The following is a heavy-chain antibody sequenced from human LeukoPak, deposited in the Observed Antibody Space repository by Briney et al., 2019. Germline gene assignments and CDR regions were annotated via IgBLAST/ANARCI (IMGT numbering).Heavy chain of an antibody. CDR2: IIPILGIA. D-gene: IGHD5-12*01. J-gene: IGHJ6*02. V-gene: IGHV1-69*04. Sequence: ASVKVSCKASGGTFSSYAISWVRQAPGQGLEWMGRIIPILGIANYAQKFQGRVTITADKSTSTAYMELSSLRSEDTAVYYCASDRDGYRGYYYYGMDVWGQGTTVTVSS. CDR3: ASDRDGYRGYYYYGMDV. CDR1: GGTFSSYA.